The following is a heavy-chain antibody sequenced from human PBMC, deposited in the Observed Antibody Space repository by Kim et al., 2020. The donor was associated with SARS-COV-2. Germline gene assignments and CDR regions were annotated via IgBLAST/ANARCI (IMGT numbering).Heavy chain of an antibody. J-gene: IGHJ6*02. CDR2: IIPIFGTA. CDR3: ARDRIAAAGPALYYYYGMDV. CDR1: GGTFSSYA. D-gene: IGHD6-13*01. V-gene: IGHV1-69*13. Sequence: SVKVSCKASGGTFSSYAISWVRQAPGQGLEWMGGIIPIFGTAKYAQKFQGRVTITADESTSTAYMELSSLRSEDTAVYYCARDRIAAAGPALYYYYGMDVWGQVTTVAVSS.